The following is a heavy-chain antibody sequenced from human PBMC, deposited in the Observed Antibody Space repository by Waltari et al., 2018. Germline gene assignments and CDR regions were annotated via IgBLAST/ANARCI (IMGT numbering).Heavy chain of an antibody. V-gene: IGHV3-21*01. Sequence: EVQLVESGGGLVKPGGSLRLSCAASGFTFSSYSMNWVRQAPGKGLEWVSSISSSISYIYYADSVKGRFTISRDNAKNSLYLQMNSLRAEDTAVYYCARDYYSSSLGAYWGQGTLVTVSS. J-gene: IGHJ4*02. CDR3: ARDYYSSSLGAY. D-gene: IGHD6-13*01. CDR2: ISSSISYI. CDR1: GFTFSSYS.